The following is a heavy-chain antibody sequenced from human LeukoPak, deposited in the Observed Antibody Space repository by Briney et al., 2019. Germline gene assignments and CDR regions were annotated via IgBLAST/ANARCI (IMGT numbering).Heavy chain of an antibody. CDR2: ISYDGSNK. CDR1: GFTFSSYG. CDR3: AKGPYSESYSDY. D-gene: IGHD1-26*01. V-gene: IGHV3-30*18. Sequence: GGSLRLSCAASGFTFSSYGMHWVRQAPGKGLEWVAVISYDGSNKYYADSVKGRFTISRDNSKNTLYLQMNSLRAEDTAIYYCAKGPYSESYSDYWGQGTLVTVSS. J-gene: IGHJ4*02.